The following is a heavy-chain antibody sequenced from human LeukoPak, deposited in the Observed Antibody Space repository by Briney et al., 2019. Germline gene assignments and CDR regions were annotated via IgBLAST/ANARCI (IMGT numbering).Heavy chain of an antibody. D-gene: IGHD5-24*01. V-gene: IGHV3-21*01. Sequence: KPGGSLRLSCAASGFTFSSYSMNWVRQAPGKGLEWVSSISSSSSNIYYADSVKGRFTISRDNAKNSLYLQMNSLRAEDTAVYYCARDRTVEMATISDYWGQGTLVTVSS. CDR3: ARDRTVEMATISDY. CDR2: ISSSSSNI. CDR1: GFTFSSYS. J-gene: IGHJ4*02.